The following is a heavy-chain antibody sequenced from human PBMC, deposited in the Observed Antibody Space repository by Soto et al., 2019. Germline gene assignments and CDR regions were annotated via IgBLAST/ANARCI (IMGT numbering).Heavy chain of an antibody. CDR3: ARTALGWFDP. CDR2: IFYSGST. D-gene: IGHD2-21*02. CDR1: GGSISGYY. V-gene: IGHV4-59*01. Sequence: SETLSLTCSVSGGSISGYYWSWIRQPPGKGLEWIGYIFYSGSTNQSPSLKSRVTISVDTSKNQFSLKLRSVTAADTAVYYCARTALGWFDPWGQGTLVTVSS. J-gene: IGHJ5*02.